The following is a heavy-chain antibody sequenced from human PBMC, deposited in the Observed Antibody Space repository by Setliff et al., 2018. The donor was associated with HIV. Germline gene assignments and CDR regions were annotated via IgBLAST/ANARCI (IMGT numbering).Heavy chain of an antibody. V-gene: IGHV4-34*10. CDR3: ARAREDTALDSY. Sequence: PSETLSLTCAVYGGSFRGYYWTWIRQPPGRGLEWIGQINHSGGTNYNPSLKSRITMSVDASKNQFSLNLTSVTAADTAVYYCARAREDTALDSYWGQGTLVTVSS. CDR1: GGSFRGYY. D-gene: IGHD5-18*01. J-gene: IGHJ4*02. CDR2: INHSGGT.